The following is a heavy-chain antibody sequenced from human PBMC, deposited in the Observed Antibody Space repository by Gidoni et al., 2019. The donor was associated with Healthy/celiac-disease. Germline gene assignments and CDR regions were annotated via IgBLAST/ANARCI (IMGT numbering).Heavy chain of an antibody. Sequence: QVQLQESGPGLVKPSQNLSLTCTVSGGSISSGDYYWSWIRQPPGKGLEWIGYIYYSGSTYYNPSLKSRVTISVDTSKNQFSLKLSSVTAADTAVYYCARDLYWGSGTLERGGMDVWGQGTTVTVSS. V-gene: IGHV4-30-4*01. D-gene: IGHD3-10*01. J-gene: IGHJ6*02. CDR1: GGSISSGDYY. CDR3: ARDLYWGSGTLERGGMDV. CDR2: IYYSGST.